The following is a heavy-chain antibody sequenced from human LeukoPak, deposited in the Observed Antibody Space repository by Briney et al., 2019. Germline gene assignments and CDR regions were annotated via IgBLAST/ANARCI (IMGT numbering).Heavy chain of an antibody. Sequence: SQTLSLTCAISGDSVSSNNAAWSWIRQSPSRGLEWLGRTYYRSKWYNDYAVSVKSRVTINPDTSKNQFSLHLNSVTPEDTAVYYCAREGPYGATPYYFDFWGQGTLVTVSS. D-gene: IGHD4-17*01. CDR2: TYYRSKWYN. V-gene: IGHV6-1*01. CDR3: AREGPYGATPYYFDF. J-gene: IGHJ4*02. CDR1: GDSVSSNNAA.